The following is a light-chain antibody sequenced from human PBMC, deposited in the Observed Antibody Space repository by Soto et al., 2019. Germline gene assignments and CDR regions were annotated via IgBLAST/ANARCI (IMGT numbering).Light chain of an antibody. CDR1: SSGVGFFNY. CDR2: EVN. V-gene: IGLV2-8*01. J-gene: IGLJ1*01. CDR3: SSFVDGTSYV. Sequence: RQPAPLSVAPGPAGTISRPGTSSGVGFFNYVSWYQHHPGKVPKFLIYEVNKRPSGVPDRFSGSKSGNTASLTVSGLQPEDEAEYFCSSFVDGTSYVFGTGTKVTVL.